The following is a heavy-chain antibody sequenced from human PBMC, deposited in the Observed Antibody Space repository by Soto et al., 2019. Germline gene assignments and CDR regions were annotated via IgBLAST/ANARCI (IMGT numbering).Heavy chain of an antibody. V-gene: IGHV1-18*01. CDR1: GYTFTTFG. Sequence: GASVKVSCTASGYTFTTFGISWVRQAPGQGLEWMGWIDPKNGNTKDAQKFQGRVTMTTDTSTSTAYMELRSLRSDDTAVLPDYWGQGALVTVSS. CDR3: Y. CDR2: IDPKNGNT. J-gene: IGHJ4*02.